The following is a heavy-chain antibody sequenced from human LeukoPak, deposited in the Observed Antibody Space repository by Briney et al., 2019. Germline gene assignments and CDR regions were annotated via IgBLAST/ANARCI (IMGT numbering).Heavy chain of an antibody. CDR2: IYYSGST. J-gene: IGHJ4*02. Sequence: ASETLSLTCTVSGGSISSYYWSWIRQPPGKGLEWIGSIYYSGSTYYNPSLKSRVTISVDTSKNQFSLKLSSVTAADTAVYYCARDPYGDYGDCFDYWGQGTLVIVSS. CDR3: ARDPYGDYGDCFDY. V-gene: IGHV4-59*05. CDR1: GGSISSYY. D-gene: IGHD4-17*01.